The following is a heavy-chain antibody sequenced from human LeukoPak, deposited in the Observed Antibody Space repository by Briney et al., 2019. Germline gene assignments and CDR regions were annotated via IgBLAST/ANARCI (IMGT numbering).Heavy chain of an antibody. CDR1: GGSISSGGYY. J-gene: IGHJ4*02. CDR3: ARYYYDSSGYYDY. D-gene: IGHD3-22*01. Sequence: SETLSLTCTVSGGSISSGGYYWSWIRQHPGKGLEWIGYIYYSGSTYYNPSLKSRVTISVDTSKNQFSLKLSSVTAADTAVYYCARYYYDSSGYYDYWGQGTLVTVSS. V-gene: IGHV4-31*03. CDR2: IYYSGST.